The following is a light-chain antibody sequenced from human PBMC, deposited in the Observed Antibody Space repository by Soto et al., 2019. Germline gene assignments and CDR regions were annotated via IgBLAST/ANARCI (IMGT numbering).Light chain of an antibody. CDR2: DAS. Sequence: DIQMTQSPSTLSASVGDRVTITCRASQITSNWLAWYQQKPGKAPNLLIYDASNLERGVPSRFSGSGPGTEFTLTISSLQPEDFATYYCLQYGSHYTFGQGTKLEIK. CDR3: LQYGSHYT. CDR1: QITSNW. J-gene: IGKJ2*01. V-gene: IGKV1-5*01.